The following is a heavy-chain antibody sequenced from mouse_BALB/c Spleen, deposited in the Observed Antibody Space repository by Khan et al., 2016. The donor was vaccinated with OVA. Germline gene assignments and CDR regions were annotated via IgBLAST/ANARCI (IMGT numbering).Heavy chain of an antibody. CDR1: AYTFTNYW. J-gene: IGHJ2*01. CDR3: TRGGITTGYFDY. D-gene: IGHD2-4*01. V-gene: IGHV1-87*01. Sequence: QVQLKQPGAELARPGTSVKLSCKASAYTFTNYWMQWVKQRPGQGLEWIGSLYPGDGDTRYTLKFKGKATLTADKSSSTAYMQLSSLASEDSAVYYCTRGGITTGYFDYWGQGTTLTVSS. CDR2: LYPGDGDT.